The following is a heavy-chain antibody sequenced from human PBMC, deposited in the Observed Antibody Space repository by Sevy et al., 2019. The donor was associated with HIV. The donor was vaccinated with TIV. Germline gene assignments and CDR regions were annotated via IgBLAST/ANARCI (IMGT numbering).Heavy chain of an antibody. D-gene: IGHD3-3*01. V-gene: IGHV3-74*01. CDR3: AREGVDFWSGPVDFYYGMDV. CDR2: INGDGSNP. J-gene: IGHJ6*02. Sequence: GGSLRLSCAASGFTFSRYWMHWVRQAPGMGLVWVSRINGDGSNPIYADSVKGRFTISRDNAKNTVFLQMHSLRAEDTAVYYCAREGVDFWSGPVDFYYGMDVWGQGTTVTVSS. CDR1: GFTFSRYW.